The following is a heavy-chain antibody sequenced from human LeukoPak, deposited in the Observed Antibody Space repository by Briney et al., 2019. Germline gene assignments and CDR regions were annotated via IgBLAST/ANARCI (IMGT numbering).Heavy chain of an antibody. Sequence: GGSLRLPCAASGFTFSNYAMNWVRQAPGKGLEWVSYISSSSSTIYCADSVKGRFTISRDNAKNSLYLQMNSLRAEDTAVYYCARVTPQPAHDYGDYSSDYWGQGTLVTVSS. CDR1: GFTFSNYA. CDR2: ISSSSSTI. J-gene: IGHJ4*02. CDR3: ARVTPQPAHDYGDYSSDY. D-gene: IGHD4-17*01. V-gene: IGHV3-48*01.